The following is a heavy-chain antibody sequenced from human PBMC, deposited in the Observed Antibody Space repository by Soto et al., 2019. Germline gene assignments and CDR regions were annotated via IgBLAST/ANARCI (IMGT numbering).Heavy chain of an antibody. CDR3: ARGSGYDTAYYYYYGMDV. V-gene: IGHV1-69*01. D-gene: IGHD5-12*01. J-gene: IGHJ6*02. CDR2: IIPIFGTA. Sequence: QVQLVQSGAEVKKPGSSVKVSCKASGGTFSSYAISWVRQAPGQGLEWMGGIIPIFGTANYAQKFQGRVTITADESTSTAYMELNSLRSEDTAVYYCARGSGYDTAYYYYYGMDVWGQGTTVTVSS. CDR1: GGTFSSYA.